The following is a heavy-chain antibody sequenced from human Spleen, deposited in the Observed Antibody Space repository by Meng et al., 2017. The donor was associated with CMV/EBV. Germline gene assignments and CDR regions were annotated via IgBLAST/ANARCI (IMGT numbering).Heavy chain of an antibody. V-gene: IGHV3-21*01. J-gene: IGHJ4*02. CDR2: ISSSSSYI. Sequence: FTFSSYAMHWVRQAPGKGLEWVSSISSSSSYIYYADSVKGRFTISRDNAKNSLYLQMNSLRAEDTAVYYCARVLDGSGSYSSPFDYWGQGTLVTVSS. CDR3: ARVLDGSGSYSSPFDY. CDR1: FTFSSYA. D-gene: IGHD3-10*01.